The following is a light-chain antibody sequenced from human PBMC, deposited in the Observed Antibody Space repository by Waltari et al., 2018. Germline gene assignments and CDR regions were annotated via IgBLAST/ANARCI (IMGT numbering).Light chain of an antibody. CDR3: QQYDNWPLT. CDR1: QSVSSN. CDR2: AAS. Sequence: EIVMTQSPATLSVSPGERATLSCRARQSVSSNLAWYQQRPGRAPMLLIDAASARSTGIPARFSGSGSGTEFTLTISSLQSEDFAIYCCQQYDNWPLTFGQGTKLEIK. J-gene: IGKJ2*01. V-gene: IGKV3-15*01.